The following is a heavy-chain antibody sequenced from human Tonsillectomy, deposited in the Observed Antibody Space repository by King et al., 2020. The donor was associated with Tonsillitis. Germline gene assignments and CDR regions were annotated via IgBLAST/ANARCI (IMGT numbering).Heavy chain of an antibody. Sequence: QLQESGPGLVKPSETLSLTCTVSGGSISRYYWSWIRQPPGKGLEGIGYIYYSGSTNYNSSLKSRVTISVDTSKNQFSLKLGSVTAADTAVYYCARGDGFAESFDYWGQGTLVTVSS. CDR3: ARGDGFAESFDY. CDR2: IYYSGST. D-gene: IGHD3-10*01. V-gene: IGHV4-59*01. CDR1: GGSISRYY. J-gene: IGHJ4*02.